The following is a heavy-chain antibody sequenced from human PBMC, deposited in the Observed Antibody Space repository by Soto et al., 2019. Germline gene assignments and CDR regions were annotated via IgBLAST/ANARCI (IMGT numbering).Heavy chain of an antibody. D-gene: IGHD6-13*01. CDR3: ARERNPYSSSWQYYYYYGMDV. CDR1: GGSVNSGSYY. CDR2: IYYSGST. J-gene: IGHJ6*02. V-gene: IGHV4-61*01. Sequence: SETLSLTCTVSGGSVNSGSYYWSWIRQPPGKGLEWIGYIYYSGSTNYNPSLKSRVTISVDTSKNQFSLKLSSVTAADTAVYYCARERNPYSSSWQYYYYYGMDVWGQGTTVTVSS.